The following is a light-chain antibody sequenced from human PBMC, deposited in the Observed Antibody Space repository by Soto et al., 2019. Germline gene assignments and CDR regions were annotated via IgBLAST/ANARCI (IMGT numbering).Light chain of an antibody. V-gene: IGKV3-20*01. CDR2: AAS. Sequence: ELVLTQSPAPLSLSPWQRATPSCTPSQSVSSYYLAWYQQKPGQAPRLVIYAASSRATGIPDRFSGGGSGTDFTLPISSLEPEDFAVYYCQQCGSSPWTYGQGTKVDIK. CDR1: QSVSSYY. J-gene: IGKJ1*01. CDR3: QQCGSSPWT.